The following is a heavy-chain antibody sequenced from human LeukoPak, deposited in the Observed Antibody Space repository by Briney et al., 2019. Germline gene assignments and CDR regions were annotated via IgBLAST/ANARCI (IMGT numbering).Heavy chain of an antibody. Sequence: SETLSLTCTVSGGSISSSSHYWGWVRQPPGRGLDWIGNIYYSGNTYYNPSLKSRVTISVDTSKNQFSLKLSSVTAADTAVYYCAIGIVGTLDWFDPWGQGTLVTVSS. CDR1: GGSISSSSHY. D-gene: IGHD1-26*01. CDR2: IYYSGNT. J-gene: IGHJ5*02. CDR3: AIGIVGTLDWFDP. V-gene: IGHV4-39*01.